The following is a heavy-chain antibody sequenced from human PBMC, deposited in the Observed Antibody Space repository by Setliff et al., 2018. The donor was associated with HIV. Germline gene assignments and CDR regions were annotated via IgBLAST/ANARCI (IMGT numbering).Heavy chain of an antibody. Sequence: SETLSLTCTVSGGSISSSSYYWGWIRQPPGKGLEGIGSIYYSGSTYYNPSLKSRFTLSVDTSKNQFSLKLSSVTAADAAVYYCASRVYYYDSSGYLREEGFDPWGQGTLVTVSS. CDR1: GGSISSSSYY. CDR3: ASRVYYYDSSGYLREEGFDP. D-gene: IGHD3-22*01. J-gene: IGHJ5*02. CDR2: IYYSGST. V-gene: IGHV4-39*01.